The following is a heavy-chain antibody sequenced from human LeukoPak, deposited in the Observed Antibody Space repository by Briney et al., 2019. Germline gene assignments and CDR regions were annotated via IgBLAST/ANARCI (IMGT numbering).Heavy chain of an antibody. V-gene: IGHV3-66*01. J-gene: IGHJ4*02. CDR3: ARGSDGWFAFDY. Sequence: PGGSLRLSCAASEFTVSTNYMSWVRQAPGKGLEWVSIIYSTGGKYYADSVKGRFTISRDNSKHTLYLQMNSLRGEDTAVYYCARGSDGWFAFDYWGQGILVTFSS. CDR2: IYSTGGK. D-gene: IGHD6-19*01. CDR1: EFTVSTNY.